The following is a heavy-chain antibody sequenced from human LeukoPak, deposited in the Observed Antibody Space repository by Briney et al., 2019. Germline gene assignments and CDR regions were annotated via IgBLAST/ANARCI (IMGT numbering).Heavy chain of an antibody. D-gene: IGHD1-26*01. CDR2: ISYDGSNK. CDR3: ARDAWSIHSYSGSRGFDP. Sequence: PGGSLRLSCAASGFTFSSYAMHWVRQAPGKGLEWVAVISYDGSNKYYADSVKGRFTISRDNSKNTLYLQMNSLRAEDTAVYYCARDAWSIHSYSGSRGFDPWGQGTLVTVSS. V-gene: IGHV3-30*04. J-gene: IGHJ5*02. CDR1: GFTFSSYA.